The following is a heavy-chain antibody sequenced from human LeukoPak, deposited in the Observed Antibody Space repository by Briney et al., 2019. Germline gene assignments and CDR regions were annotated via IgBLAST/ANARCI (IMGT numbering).Heavy chain of an antibody. J-gene: IGHJ4*02. CDR2: IYPGDSDT. Sequence: GESLKISCKGSGYSFTSYWIGWVRQMPGKGLEWMGIIYPGDSDTRHSPSFQGQVTISADKSISTAYLQWSSLKASDTAMYYCARQENYYDSSGYYSFDYWGQGTLVTVSS. D-gene: IGHD3-22*01. CDR3: ARQENYYDSSGYYSFDY. CDR1: GYSFTSYW. V-gene: IGHV5-51*01.